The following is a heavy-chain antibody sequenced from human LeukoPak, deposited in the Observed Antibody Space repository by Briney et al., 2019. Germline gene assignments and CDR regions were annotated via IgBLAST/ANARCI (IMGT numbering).Heavy chain of an antibody. Sequence: GASVKVSCKASGGTFSSYAISWVRQAPGQGLEWMGGIIPIFGTANYAQKFQGRVTITADESTSTAYMELSRLGSDDTAVYYCARDSLADDYVWGSYRPANWFDPWGQGTLVTVSS. CDR1: GGTFSSYA. D-gene: IGHD3-16*02. CDR3: ARDSLADDYVWGSYRPANWFDP. CDR2: IIPIFGTA. V-gene: IGHV1-69*13. J-gene: IGHJ5*02.